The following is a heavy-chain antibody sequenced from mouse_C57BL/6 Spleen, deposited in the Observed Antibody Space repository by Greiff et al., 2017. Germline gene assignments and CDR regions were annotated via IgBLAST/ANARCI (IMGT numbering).Heavy chain of an antibody. CDR1: GFTFSSYT. V-gene: IGHV5-9*01. CDR2: ISGGGGNT. CDR3: ARHDAMDY. J-gene: IGHJ4*01. Sequence: DVKLQESGGGLVKPGGSLKLSCAASGFTFSSYTMSWVRQTPEKRLEWVATISGGGGNTYYPDSVKGRFTISRDNAKNTLYLQMSSLRSEDTALYYCARHDAMDYWGQGTSVTVSS.